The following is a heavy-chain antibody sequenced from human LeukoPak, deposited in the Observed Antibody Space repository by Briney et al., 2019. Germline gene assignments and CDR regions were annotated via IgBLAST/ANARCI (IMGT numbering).Heavy chain of an antibody. V-gene: IGHV3-23*01. CDR1: GFAFSSYA. J-gene: IGHJ4*02. CDR2: ISGSGDST. D-gene: IGHD2-8*01. Sequence: GESLRLSCAASGFAFSSYAIIWVRQAPGKGLEWVSAISGSGDSTFYADSVKGRFTISRDNSKNTLYLQMNSLRAEDTAVYYCAKDPDCTSGICYTFFDYWGQGTLVTVSS. CDR3: AKDPDCTSGICYTFFDY.